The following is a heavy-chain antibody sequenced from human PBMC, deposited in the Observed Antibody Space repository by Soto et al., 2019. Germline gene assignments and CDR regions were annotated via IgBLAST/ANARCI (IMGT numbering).Heavy chain of an antibody. Sequence: QLQLQESGPGLVKPSETLSLTCTVSGGSISSSSYYWGWIRQPPGKGLEWIGSIYYSGSTYYNPSLKSRVTISVDTSKNQFSLKLSSVTAADPAVYYCASRYYDFWSGYRLDAFDIWGQGTMVTVSS. CDR3: ASRYYDFWSGYRLDAFDI. V-gene: IGHV4-39*01. CDR1: GGSISSSSYY. D-gene: IGHD3-3*01. CDR2: IYYSGST. J-gene: IGHJ3*02.